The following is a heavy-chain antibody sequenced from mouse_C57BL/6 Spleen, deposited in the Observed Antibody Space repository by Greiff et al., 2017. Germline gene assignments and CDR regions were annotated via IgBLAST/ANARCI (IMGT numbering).Heavy chain of an antibody. D-gene: IGHD1-1*01. J-gene: IGHJ2*01. V-gene: IGHV6-6*01. CDR2: IRNKANNHAT. CDR1: GFTFSDAW. Sequence: EVKLMESGGGLVQPGGSMKLSCAASGFTFSDAWMDWVRQSPEKGLEWVAEIRNKANNHATYYAESVKGRFTISRDDSKSSVYLQMNSLRAEDTGIYYCTREIDYYGSLDYWGQGTTLTVSS. CDR3: TREIDYYGSLDY.